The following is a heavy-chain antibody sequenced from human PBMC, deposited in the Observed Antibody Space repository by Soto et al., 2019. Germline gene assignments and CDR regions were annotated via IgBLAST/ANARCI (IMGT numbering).Heavy chain of an antibody. Sequence: QVHLQESGPGLAKPSETLSLTCTVSGGSLSIYHWSWIRQPPGKGPEWIGYVHYSGTTDYNPSLRGRVTISMDTSKNQFSLKLSSLTAADTAVYYCARLVVDGCDYYYNDYWGQGTLITVSS. V-gene: IGHV4-59*08. D-gene: IGHD3-22*01. CDR1: GGSLSIYH. CDR3: ARLVVDGCDYYYNDY. CDR2: VHYSGTT. J-gene: IGHJ4*02.